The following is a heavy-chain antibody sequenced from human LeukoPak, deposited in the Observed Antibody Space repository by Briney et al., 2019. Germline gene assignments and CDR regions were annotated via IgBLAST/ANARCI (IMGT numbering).Heavy chain of an antibody. D-gene: IGHD1-14*01. CDR1: GGSISSSSYY. CDR3: ASEGRYWFDP. Sequence: PSETLSLTCTVSGGSISSSSYYWGWIRQPPGKGLEWIGSIYYSGSTYYNPSLKSRVTISVDTSKNQFSLKLSPVTAADTAVYYCASEGRYWFDPWGQGTLVTVSS. V-gene: IGHV4-39*01. J-gene: IGHJ5*02. CDR2: IYYSGST.